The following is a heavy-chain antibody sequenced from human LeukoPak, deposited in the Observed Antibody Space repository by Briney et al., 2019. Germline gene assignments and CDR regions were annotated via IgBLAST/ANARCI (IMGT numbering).Heavy chain of an antibody. Sequence: GGSLRLSCAASGFTFSGYSMNWVRQAPGKGLEWVSSISSSSSYIYYADSVKGRFTISRDNAKNSLYLQMNGLRAEDTAVYYCARSSFNALGYCSSTSCLFDYWGQGTLVTVSS. CDR1: GFTFSGYS. CDR3: ARSSFNALGYCSSTSCLFDY. D-gene: IGHD2-2*01. J-gene: IGHJ4*02. CDR2: ISSSSSYI. V-gene: IGHV3-21*01.